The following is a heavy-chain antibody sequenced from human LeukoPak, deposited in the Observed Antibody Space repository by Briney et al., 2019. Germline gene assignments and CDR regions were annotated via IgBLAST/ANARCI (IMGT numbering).Heavy chain of an antibody. J-gene: IGHJ4*02. Sequence: GESLKISCKASGYSFTRFWVGWVRQMPGKGLEWMGIIYPDDSDTRYSPSFQGQVTISADKSISTAYLQWSSLKASDTAIYYCARQAQLAYFDYWGQGTLVTVSS. V-gene: IGHV5-51*01. CDR3: ARQAQLAYFDY. CDR2: IYPDDSDT. CDR1: GYSFTRFW. D-gene: IGHD1-1*01.